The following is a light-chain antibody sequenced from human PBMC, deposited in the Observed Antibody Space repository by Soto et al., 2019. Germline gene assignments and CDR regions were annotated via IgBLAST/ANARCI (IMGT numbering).Light chain of an antibody. V-gene: IGLV2-14*01. CDR1: SSDVGGYNY. Sequence: QSALTQSASASGSPGQSITISCTGTSSDVGGYNYVSWYQQHPGKAPKLMIYEVSNRPSGVSNRFSGSKSGNTASLTISGLQAEDEADYYCSSYTSSSTLVVFGGGTKLTVL. CDR3: SSYTSSSTLVV. J-gene: IGLJ2*01. CDR2: EVS.